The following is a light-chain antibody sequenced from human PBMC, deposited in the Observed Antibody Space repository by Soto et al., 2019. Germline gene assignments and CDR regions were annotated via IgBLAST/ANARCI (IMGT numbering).Light chain of an antibody. CDR2: DAS. Sequence: EVVLTQSPATLSLSPGERVTLSCRASQSVSNYFAWYQQKPGQAPRLLIYDASTRDAGIPARFSGSGYGTDLTLTISSLEPNYLAVYYCQKRRDWPITSGGGTKVEIK. CDR1: QSVSNY. V-gene: IGKV3-11*01. J-gene: IGKJ4*01. CDR3: QKRRDWPIT.